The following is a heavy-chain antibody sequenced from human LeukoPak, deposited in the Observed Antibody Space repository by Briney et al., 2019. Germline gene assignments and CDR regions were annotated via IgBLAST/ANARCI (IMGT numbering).Heavy chain of an antibody. CDR1: GFTFNDHA. D-gene: IGHD5-18*01. Sequence: GGSLRLSCAASGFTFNDHAMHWVRQVQGKGLEWVSGIIWNGGSKAYADSVKGRFTISRVNAKNSLYLQMNSLRAEDTAVYYCARDYGRVDTAMVDYWGQGTLVTVSS. CDR2: IIWNGGSK. V-gene: IGHV3-9*01. J-gene: IGHJ4*02. CDR3: ARDYGRVDTAMVDY.